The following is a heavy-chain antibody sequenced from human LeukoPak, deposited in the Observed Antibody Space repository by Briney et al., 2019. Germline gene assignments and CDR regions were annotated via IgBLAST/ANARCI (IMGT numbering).Heavy chain of an antibody. J-gene: IGHJ4*02. Sequence: ASVKVSCKASGYTFTSYYMHWVRQAPGQGLEWMGIINPSGGSTSYAQKFQGRVTMTGDTSTSTVYMELSSLRSEDTAVYYCARWTAQDQTSVHTRGFDYWGQGTLVTVSS. V-gene: IGHV1-46*01. CDR3: ARWTAQDQTSVHTRGFDY. CDR1: GYTFTSYY. D-gene: IGHD2-2*01. CDR2: INPSGGST.